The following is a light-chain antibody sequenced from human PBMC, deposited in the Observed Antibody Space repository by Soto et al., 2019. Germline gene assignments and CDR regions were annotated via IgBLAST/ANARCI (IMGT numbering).Light chain of an antibody. Sequence: EIVLTQSPGTQSLSPGERATLSCRASQSVSSSYLAWYQQKPGQAPRLLIYGASSRATGVPDRFSGSGSGTDFTLTISRLELEDFAVYYCQQYGSSPPVTFGGGTKVDIK. CDR1: QSVSSSY. CDR3: QQYGSSPPVT. CDR2: GAS. V-gene: IGKV3-20*01. J-gene: IGKJ4*01.